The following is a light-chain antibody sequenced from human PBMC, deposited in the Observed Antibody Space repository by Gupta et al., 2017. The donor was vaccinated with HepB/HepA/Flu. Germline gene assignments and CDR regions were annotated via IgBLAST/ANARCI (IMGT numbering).Light chain of an antibody. V-gene: IGLV1-40*01. CDR3: QSYDRNLSAVV. J-gene: IGLJ3*02. Sequence: QTVLTEAPSVSAAPGQRFTISCTGGSSNIGTGYGVHRYQQLPGTAPKLVIYGYNGRSSGVPDRFSGSKSGTSASLAITGLQAEDEGYYFCQSYDRNLSAVVFGEGTKLTVL. CDR2: GYN. CDR1: SSNIGTGYG.